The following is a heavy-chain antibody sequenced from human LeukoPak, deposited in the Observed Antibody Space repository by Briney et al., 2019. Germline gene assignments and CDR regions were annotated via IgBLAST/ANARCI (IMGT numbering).Heavy chain of an antibody. Sequence: SGGSLRLSCAASGFTFSTCAMSWVRQAPGKGLEWVSSSSGSGGSTYYADSVKGRFTISRDNPKNTEYLEMNSLRAEDTALYYCAKGGQNFDFWRFDYWGQGTLVPVSS. J-gene: IGHJ4*02. CDR3: AKGGQNFDFWRFDY. CDR2: SSGSGGST. V-gene: IGHV3-23*01. D-gene: IGHD3-3*01. CDR1: GFTFSTCA.